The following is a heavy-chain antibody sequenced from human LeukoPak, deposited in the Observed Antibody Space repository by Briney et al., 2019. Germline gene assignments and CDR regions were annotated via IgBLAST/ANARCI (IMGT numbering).Heavy chain of an antibody. CDR1: GYSFTNYW. CDR2: IYPDNSET. CDR3: ARHEETAAGRSLAY. D-gene: IGHD6-13*01. J-gene: IGHJ4*02. Sequence: GESLKISCKGSGYSFTNYWIGWVRQMPGKGLEWMGIIYPDNSETMYSPSFQGQVTFSADKSISIVYLQWSSLKASDTAIYYCARHEETAAGRSLAYWGQGTLVSVSS. V-gene: IGHV5-51*01.